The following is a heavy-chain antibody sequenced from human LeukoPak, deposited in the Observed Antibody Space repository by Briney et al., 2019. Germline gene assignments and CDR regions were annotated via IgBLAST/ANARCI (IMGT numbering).Heavy chain of an antibody. D-gene: IGHD6-19*01. CDR2: IIPIFGTA. CDR3: ARDPIAVAGRGDDNWFDP. V-gene: IGHV1-69*13. J-gene: IGHJ5*02. Sequence: SVKVSCKASGYTFTHHAISWVRQAPGQGLEWMGGIIPIFGTANYAQKFQGRVTITADESTSTAYMELSSLRSEDTAVYYCARDPIAVAGRGDDNWFDPWGQGTLVTVSS. CDR1: GYTFTHHA.